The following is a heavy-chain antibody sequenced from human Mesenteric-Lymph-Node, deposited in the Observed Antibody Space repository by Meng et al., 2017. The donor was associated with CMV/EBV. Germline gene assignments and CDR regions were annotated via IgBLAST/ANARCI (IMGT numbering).Heavy chain of an antibody. D-gene: IGHD3-9*01. Sequence: GSLRLSCTVSGGSISSYYWSWIRQPPGKGLEWIGEINHSGSTNYNPSLKSRVTISVDTSKNQFSLKLSSVTAADTAVYYCARGEEFYNTLTGYYNEIAIDYWGQGTLVTVSS. V-gene: IGHV4-34*01. CDR1: GGSISSYY. CDR3: ARGEEFYNTLTGYYNEIAIDY. J-gene: IGHJ4*02. CDR2: INHSGST.